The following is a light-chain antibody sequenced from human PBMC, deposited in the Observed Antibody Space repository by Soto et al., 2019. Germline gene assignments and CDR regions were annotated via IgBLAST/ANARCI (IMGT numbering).Light chain of an antibody. CDR2: HVS. V-gene: IGLV2-14*01. CDR3: SSSAISRTVG. J-gene: IGLJ1*01. Sequence: QSALTQPASVSGSPGQSITISCTGTSSDVGDYNYVSWYQQHPGQAPKLMIYHVSNRPSGVSNRFSGSKSGNTASLTISWLQDDDEADYYCSSSAISRTVGFGTGTKLTVL. CDR1: SSDVGDYNY.